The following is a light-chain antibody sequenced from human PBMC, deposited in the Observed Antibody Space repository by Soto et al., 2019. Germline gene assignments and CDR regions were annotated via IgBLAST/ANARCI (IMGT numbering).Light chain of an antibody. CDR3: SAYKSSSTYV. CDR2: DVS. Sequence: QSALTQPASVSGSPGQSITISCTGTSSDVGGYNYVSWYQQHPGKAPTLMIYDVSNRPSGVSNRFSGSKSGNTASLTISGLQAEDDADYYCSAYKSSSTYVFGAGTKLTVL. CDR1: SSDVGGYNY. J-gene: IGLJ1*01. V-gene: IGLV2-14*01.